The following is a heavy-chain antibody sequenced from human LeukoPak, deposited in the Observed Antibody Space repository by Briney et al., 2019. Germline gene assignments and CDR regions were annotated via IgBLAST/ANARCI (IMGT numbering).Heavy chain of an antibody. D-gene: IGHD4-23*01. J-gene: IGHJ3*01. CDR2: IYYSGST. CDR1: GGSITSYY. V-gene: IGHV4-59*08. CDR3: ARPSLDYGGIDAFDF. Sequence: SETLSLTCTVSGGSITSYYWSWIRQPPGKGLEWIGFIYYSGSTNYNPSLKSRVTISVDTSKNQFSLKLSSVTAADTAVYYCARPSLDYGGIDAFDFWGQGTLVTVSS.